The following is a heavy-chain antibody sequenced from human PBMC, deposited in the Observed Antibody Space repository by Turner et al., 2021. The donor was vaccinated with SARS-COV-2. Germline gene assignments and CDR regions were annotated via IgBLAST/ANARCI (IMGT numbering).Heavy chain of an antibody. CDR1: GFTFSSYA. D-gene: IGHD5-18*01. CDR3: AKDVGVDTAIVTVFDY. Sequence: VQLLVSVGGLIHPVGSLRLSCSASGFTFSSYAMSWVRQEPGKWLEWVSAISSSGGSTYYEDSVKGRITIYRDNSKNKMYLKKNSLRAEDTDVYYCAKDVGVDTAIVTVFDYWGQGTLVTVSS. CDR2: ISSSGGST. J-gene: IGHJ4*02. V-gene: IGHV3-23*01.